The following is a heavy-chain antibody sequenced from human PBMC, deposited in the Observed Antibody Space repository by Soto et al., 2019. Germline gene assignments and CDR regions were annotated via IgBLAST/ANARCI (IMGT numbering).Heavy chain of an antibody. CDR2: IIPIFGTA. CDR1: GGTFSSYA. V-gene: IGHV1-69*01. CDR3: ARDTRRMVRGVGGRFAP. Sequence: QVQLVQSGAEVKKPGSSVKVSCKASGGTFSSYAISWVRQAPGQGLEWMGGIIPIFGTANYTQKFQGRVTMTAGASTSTGYMELSSLRSEDTGVYYCARDTRRMVRGVGGRFAPWGQGTLVTVSS. D-gene: IGHD3-10*01. J-gene: IGHJ5*02.